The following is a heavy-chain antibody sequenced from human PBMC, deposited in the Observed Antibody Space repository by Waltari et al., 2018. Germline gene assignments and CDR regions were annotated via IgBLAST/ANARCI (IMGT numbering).Heavy chain of an antibody. J-gene: IGHJ2*01. Sequence: EEQLVESGGGSVQPGGSLRLACAASGFILSKYWIHWVRQAPGKGLVWVSRISGSGSNANYADSVRGRFTISRDNAKNTAYLQMNSLTVEDTAVYYCAKYSSSSGGADWYFDLWGRGSLLTVSS. D-gene: IGHD4-4*01. CDR3: AKYSSSSGGADWYFDL. V-gene: IGHV3-74*01. CDR1: GFILSKYW. CDR2: ISGSGSNA.